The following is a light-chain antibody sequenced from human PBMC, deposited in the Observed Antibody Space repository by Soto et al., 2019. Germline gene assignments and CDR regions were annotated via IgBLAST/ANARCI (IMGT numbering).Light chain of an antibody. CDR2: GAS. CDR1: QTVSSD. V-gene: IGKV3-15*01. CDR3: QNYNNQPLN. J-gene: IGKJ4*01. Sequence: EIVMTQSPATLSVSPGEIATLSWSASQTVSSDLASYQHKPGQAPRLLIYGASTRATGIPVRFSGSGSGTAFTLTISSLQSEDFGVYYCQNYNNQPLNFGGGTKVDIK.